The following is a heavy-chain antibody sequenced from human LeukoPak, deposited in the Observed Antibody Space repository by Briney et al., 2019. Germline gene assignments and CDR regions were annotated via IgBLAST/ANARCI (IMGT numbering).Heavy chain of an antibody. J-gene: IGHJ4*02. CDR2: ISAYNGNT. CDR3: ARADCSSTSCYKFDY. Sequence: ASVKVSCTASGCTFTSYGISWVRQAPGQGLEWMGWISAYNGNTNYAQKLQGRVTMTTDTSTSTAYMELRSLRSDDTAVYYCARADCSSTSCYKFDYWGQGTLVTVSS. D-gene: IGHD2-2*02. V-gene: IGHV1-18*01. CDR1: GCTFTSYG.